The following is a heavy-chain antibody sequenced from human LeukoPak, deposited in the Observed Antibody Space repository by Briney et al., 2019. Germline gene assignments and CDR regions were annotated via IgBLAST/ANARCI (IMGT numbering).Heavy chain of an antibody. V-gene: IGHV5-51*01. D-gene: IGHD6-13*01. J-gene: IGHJ5*02. CDR1: GYSFTSYW. CDR2: IYPGDLRV. Sequence: GESLKISCQGFGYSFTSYWIGWVRQMPGKGMEWMGVIYPGDLRVRYNPSFQGQVTISVDKSINTAYLQWVSLRASDSAMYYCACRDLTSTWSFPWGQETLVNVSS. CDR3: ACRDLTSTWSFP.